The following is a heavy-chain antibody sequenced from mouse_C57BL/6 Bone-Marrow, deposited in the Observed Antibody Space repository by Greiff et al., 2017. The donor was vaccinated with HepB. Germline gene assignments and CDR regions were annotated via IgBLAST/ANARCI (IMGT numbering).Heavy chain of an antibody. Sequence: VQLVESGPELVKPGASVKISCKASGYSFTSYYIHWVKQRPGQGLEWIGWIYPGSGNTKYNEKFKGKATLTADTSSSTAYMQLSSLTSEDSAVYYCARLGNLYYFDYWGQGTTLTVSS. D-gene: IGHD2-1*01. V-gene: IGHV1-66*01. CDR1: GYSFTSYY. J-gene: IGHJ2*01. CDR2: IYPGSGNT. CDR3: ARLGNLYYFDY.